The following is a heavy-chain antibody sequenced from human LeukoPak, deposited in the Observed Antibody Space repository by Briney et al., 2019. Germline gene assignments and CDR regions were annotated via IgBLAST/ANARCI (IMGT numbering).Heavy chain of an antibody. V-gene: IGHV3-30-3*01. CDR1: GFTFSSYA. D-gene: IGHD3-22*01. CDR3: ARDQDYDHLYYYGMDV. CDR2: ISYDGSNK. Sequence: PRGSLRLSCPSSGFTFSSYAMHWVRQAPGKGLEGVAVISYDGSNKYYADSVKGRFTISRDNSKNPLYLQMNSLRAEDTAVYYCARDQDYDHLYYYGMDVWGQGTTVTV. J-gene: IGHJ6*02.